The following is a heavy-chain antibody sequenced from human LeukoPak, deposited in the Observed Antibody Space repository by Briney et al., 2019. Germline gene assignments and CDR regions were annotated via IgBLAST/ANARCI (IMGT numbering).Heavy chain of an antibody. CDR3: AKTSTYYYDSSGLSLFDY. Sequence: EGSLRLSCAASGFTFSSYAMSWVRQAPGKGLEWVSAISGSGGSTYYADSVKGRFTISRDNSKNTLYLQMNSLRAEDTAVYYCAKTSTYYYDSSGLSLFDYWGQGTLVTVSS. V-gene: IGHV3-23*01. J-gene: IGHJ4*02. CDR2: ISGSGGST. D-gene: IGHD3-22*01. CDR1: GFTFSSYA.